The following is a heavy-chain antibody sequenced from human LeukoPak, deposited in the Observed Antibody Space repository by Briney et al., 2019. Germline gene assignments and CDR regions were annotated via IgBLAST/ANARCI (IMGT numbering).Heavy chain of an antibody. Sequence: PGGSLRLSCATSGFTFSDYYMRWIRQAPGKGLECVSITYSGGSTYYADSVKGRFTISRDNSKNTVYLQINSLRAEDTAVYYCATADSSGATYFDYWGQGTLVTVSS. D-gene: IGHD3-22*01. CDR3: ATADSSGATYFDY. CDR1: GFTFSDYY. CDR2: TYSGGST. J-gene: IGHJ4*02. V-gene: IGHV3-53*01.